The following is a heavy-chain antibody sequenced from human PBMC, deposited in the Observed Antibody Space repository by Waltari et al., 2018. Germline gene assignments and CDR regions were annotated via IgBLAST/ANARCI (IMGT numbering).Heavy chain of an antibody. CDR1: GFTFSSYS. CDR3: ARDGGPYSYFDY. D-gene: IGHD5-18*01. CDR2: ISSSSSYI. J-gene: IGHJ4*02. V-gene: IGHV3-21*01. Sequence: EVHLVESGGGLVKPGGSLRLSCAASGFTFSSYSMNWVRQAPGKGLEWVSSISSSSSYIYYADSVKGRFTISRDNAKNSLYLQMNSLRAEDTAVYYCARDGGPYSYFDYWGQGTLVTVSS.